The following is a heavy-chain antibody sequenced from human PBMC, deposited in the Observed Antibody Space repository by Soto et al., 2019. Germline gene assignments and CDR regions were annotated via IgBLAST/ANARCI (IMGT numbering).Heavy chain of an antibody. D-gene: IGHD6-19*01. CDR3: AKGGSSCWYYFDY. CDR1: GFTFSSCA. Sequence: EVQLLESGGALVHPGGSLRLSCAASGFTFSSCAMNWVRQAPEKGLEWVSTISGSGGSAYYADSVKGRFTISKDNSKNTLYLQMNRPRAEDTGVYFFAKGGSSCWYYFDYWGQGTLVTVSS. J-gene: IGHJ4*02. V-gene: IGHV3-23*01. CDR2: ISGSGGSA.